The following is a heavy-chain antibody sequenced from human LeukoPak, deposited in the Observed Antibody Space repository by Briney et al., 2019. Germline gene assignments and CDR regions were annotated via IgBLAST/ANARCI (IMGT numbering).Heavy chain of an antibody. CDR1: GFPFGVYE. CDR3: ALLAVASDFDY. D-gene: IGHD6-19*01. J-gene: IGHJ4*02. CDR2: IGSSGSTI. V-gene: IGHV3-48*03. Sequence: GGSLRLSCAVSGFPFGVYEMNWVRQAPGKGLEWVSNIGSSGSTIYYADSVKGRFSISRDNAKSSLYLQMNSLRVEDTAVYYCALLAVASDFDYWGQGALVTVSS.